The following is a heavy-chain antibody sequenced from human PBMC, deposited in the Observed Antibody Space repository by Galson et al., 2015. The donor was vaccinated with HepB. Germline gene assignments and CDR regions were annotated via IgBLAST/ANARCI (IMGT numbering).Heavy chain of an antibody. CDR1: GYTLTELS. CDR2: FDPEDGET. J-gene: IGHJ4*02. CDR3: ATGRTTVTTQWGPGWYYLDY. V-gene: IGHV1-24*01. Sequence: SVKVSCKVSGYTLTELSMHWVRQAPGKGLEWMGGFDPEDGETIYAQKFQGRVTMTEDTSTDTAYMELSSLRSEDTAVYYCATGRTTVTTQWGPGWYYLDYWGQGTLVTVSS. D-gene: IGHD4-17*01.